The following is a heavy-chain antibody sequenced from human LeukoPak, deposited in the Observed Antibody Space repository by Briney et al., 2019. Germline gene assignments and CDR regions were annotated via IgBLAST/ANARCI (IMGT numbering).Heavy chain of an antibody. D-gene: IGHD1-14*01. CDR3: ARPPDNYYYYYMDV. CDR1: GFTFSDYY. V-gene: IGHV3-11*04. Sequence: GGSLRLSCAASGFTFSDYYMSWIRQAPGKGLEWVSYISSSGSTIYYADSVKDRFTISRDNAKNSLYLQMNSLRAEDTAVYYCARPPDNYYYYYMDVWGKGTMVTISS. CDR2: ISSSGSTI. J-gene: IGHJ6*03.